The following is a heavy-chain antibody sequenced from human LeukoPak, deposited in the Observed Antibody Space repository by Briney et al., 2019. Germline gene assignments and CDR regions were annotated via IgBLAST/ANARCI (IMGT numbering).Heavy chain of an antibody. Sequence: PSETLSLTCTVSGGSISSGGYYWSWIRQHPGTGLEWIGYIYYSGSTYYNPSLKSRVTISVDTSKNQFSLKLSSVTAADTAVYYCARDPRDYYNSSGHSVDAFDIWGQGTMVTVSS. V-gene: IGHV4-31*03. CDR3: ARDPRDYYNSSGHSVDAFDI. D-gene: IGHD3-22*01. J-gene: IGHJ3*02. CDR1: GGSISSGGYY. CDR2: IYYSGST.